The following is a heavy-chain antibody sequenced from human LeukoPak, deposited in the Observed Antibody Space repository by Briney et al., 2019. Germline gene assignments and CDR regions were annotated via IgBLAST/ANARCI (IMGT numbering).Heavy chain of an antibody. CDR1: GLAFSAYK. Sequence: GGSLRLSCAASGLAFSAYKMHWVRQAPRKGLVWVSRISTNGYTTDYADFVQGRFTASRDNTKNTWSLEMNSLRAEDTAVYYCVVGGSPGYWGQGTLVTVSS. V-gene: IGHV3-74*01. CDR2: ISTNGYTT. D-gene: IGHD2-15*01. CDR3: VVGGSPGY. J-gene: IGHJ4*02.